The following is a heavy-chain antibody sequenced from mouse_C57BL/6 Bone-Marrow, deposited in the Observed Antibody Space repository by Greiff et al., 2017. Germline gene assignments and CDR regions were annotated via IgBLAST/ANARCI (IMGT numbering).Heavy chain of an antibody. J-gene: IGHJ2*01. D-gene: IGHD1-1*01. CDR2: TFYSGIT. Sequence: EVKLEESGPSLVRPSQTLSLTCTVTGFSINSDCSWIWIRQFPGNKLEYIGYTFYSGITYYTPYLESRTYITRATSKNQVSLKLSSVTTEDTATYYGARVVITTVAPYYFDYWGQGTTLTVAS. V-gene: IGHV3-3*01. CDR3: ARVVITTVAPYYFDY. CDR1: GFSINSDCS.